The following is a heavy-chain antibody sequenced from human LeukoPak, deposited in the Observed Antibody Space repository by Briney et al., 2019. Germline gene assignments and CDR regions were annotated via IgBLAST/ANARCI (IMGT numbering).Heavy chain of an antibody. V-gene: IGHV3-21*06. D-gene: IGHD2-8*01. CDR2: ITTSRDQ. J-gene: IGHJ4*02. Sequence: PGGSLRLSCATSGFIFSDYSMCWVRQAPGKGLEWVSSITTSRDQYHADSVKGRFTVSRDNAKSSVYLQMDSLRADDTAVYYCARDSYCPNDVCYDHWGQGVLVTVS. CDR1: GFIFSDYS. CDR3: ARDSYCPNDVCYDH.